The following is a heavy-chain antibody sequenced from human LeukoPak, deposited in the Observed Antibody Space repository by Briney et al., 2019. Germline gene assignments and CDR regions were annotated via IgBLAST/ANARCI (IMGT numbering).Heavy chain of an antibody. Sequence: RPSETLSLTCTVSGHSISSGSYYWSWIRQPAGKGLEWIGRIYTSGSTNYNPSLKSRVTISVDTSKNQFCLKLSSVTAADTAVYYCAREGWYYYGSGSYYMTFDIWGQGTMVTVSS. CDR1: GHSISSGSYY. CDR3: AREGWYYYGSGSYYMTFDI. J-gene: IGHJ3*02. D-gene: IGHD3-10*01. V-gene: IGHV4-61*02. CDR2: IYTSGST.